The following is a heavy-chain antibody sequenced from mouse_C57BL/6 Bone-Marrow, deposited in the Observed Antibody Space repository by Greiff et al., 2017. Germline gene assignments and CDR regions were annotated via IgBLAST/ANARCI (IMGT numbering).Heavy chain of an antibody. D-gene: IGHD1-1*01. J-gene: IGHJ4*01. CDR2: IDPENGDT. CDR3: TTHYYGSIYYAMDY. Sequence: EVQLQQSGAELVRPGASVKLSCTASGFNIKDDYMHWVKQRPEQGLEWIGWIDPENGDTEYASKFQGKATITADTSSNTAYLPLSSLTSEDTAVYYCTTHYYGSIYYAMDYWGQGTSVTVSS. CDR1: GFNIKDDY. V-gene: IGHV14-4*01.